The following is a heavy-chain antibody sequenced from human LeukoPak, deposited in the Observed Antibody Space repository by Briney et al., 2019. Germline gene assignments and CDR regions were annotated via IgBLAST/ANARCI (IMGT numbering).Heavy chain of an antibody. CDR3: AKRAVYDSSAYYFDY. J-gene: IGHJ4*02. CDR2: ISGSGGST. CDR1: GFTFSSYA. V-gene: IGHV3-23*01. Sequence: GGPLRLSCAASGFTFSSYAMSWVRQAPGKGLEWVSAISGSGGSTYYADSVKGRFTISRDSSKNTPYLQMNSLRTEDTAVYYCAKRAVYDSSAYYFDYWGQGTLVTVSS. D-gene: IGHD3-22*01.